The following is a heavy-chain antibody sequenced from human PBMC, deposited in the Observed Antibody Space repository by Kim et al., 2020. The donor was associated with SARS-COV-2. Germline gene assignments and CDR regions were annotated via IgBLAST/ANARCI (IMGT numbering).Heavy chain of an antibody. CDR2: LYSGGST. J-gene: IGHJ4*02. V-gene: IGHV3-66*04. D-gene: IGHD6-19*01. CDR3: ARLAVAGPVYFDY. Sequence: GGSLRLSCAASGFTVSTNYMSWVRQAPGKGLEWVSLLYSGGSTYYADSVKGRFTISRDNSKNTLYLQMNSLRAEDTAVYYCARLAVAGPVYFDYWGQGTL. CDR1: GFTVSTNY.